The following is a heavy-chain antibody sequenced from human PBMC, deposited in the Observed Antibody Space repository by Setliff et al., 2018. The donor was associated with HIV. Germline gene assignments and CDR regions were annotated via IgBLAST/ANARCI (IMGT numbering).Heavy chain of an antibody. CDR3: ARGKTWLRFLDY. J-gene: IGHJ4*02. D-gene: IGHD5-12*01. Sequence: ASVKVSCKASGYTFNNYGISWVRQAPGQGLEWMGWINTHSGYTNYAQNVQCRVTVTMDTSTSTAYMELRSLKSDDTAVYYCARGKTWLRFLDYWGQGTLVTVSS. V-gene: IGHV1-18*01. CDR2: INTHSGYT. CDR1: GYTFNNYG.